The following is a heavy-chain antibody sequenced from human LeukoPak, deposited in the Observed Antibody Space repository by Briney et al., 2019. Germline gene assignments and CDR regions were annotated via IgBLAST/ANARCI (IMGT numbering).Heavy chain of an antibody. CDR2: ISNTGGST. J-gene: IGHJ5*02. D-gene: IGHD3-10*01. CDR3: AKVFEYYSGSGSFPLAFDP. Sequence: PGGSLRLSCAASGFTFSSYSMNWVRQAPGKGLEWVSVISNTGGSTNYADSVKGRFTISRDNSKSTLDLQMNSLRVDDTAIYYCAKVFEYYSGSGSFPLAFDPWGQGTLVTVST. CDR1: GFTFSSYS. V-gene: IGHV3-23*01.